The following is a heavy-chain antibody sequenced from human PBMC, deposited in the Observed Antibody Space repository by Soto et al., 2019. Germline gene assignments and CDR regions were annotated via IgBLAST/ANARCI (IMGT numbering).Heavy chain of an antibody. Sequence: PLEILSFTCAVYGASLSGYSWSWIRQPPGKGLEWIGELNHSGSTNYNPSIKSRVTISVDTSRNQFSLKLSSVTAADTALYYCARVENCSTTSCYNVDYGGRGTRVDVSS. CDR1: GASLSGYS. J-gene: IGHJ4*02. CDR3: ARVENCSTTSCYNVDY. V-gene: IGHV4-34*01. D-gene: IGHD2-2*01. CDR2: LNHSGST.